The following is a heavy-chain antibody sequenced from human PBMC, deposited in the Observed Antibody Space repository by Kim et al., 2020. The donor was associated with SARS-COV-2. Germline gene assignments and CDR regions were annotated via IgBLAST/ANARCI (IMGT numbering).Heavy chain of an antibody. D-gene: IGHD1-26*01. CDR1: GGSISSSSYY. Sequence: SETLSLTCTVSGGSISSSSYYWGWTRQPPGKGLEWIGSIYYSGSTYYNPSLKSRVTISVDTSKNQFSLKLSSVTAADTAVYYCARRRVGDGCDYWGQGTLVTVSS. CDR2: IYYSGST. CDR3: ARRRVGDGCDY. V-gene: IGHV4-39*01. J-gene: IGHJ4*02.